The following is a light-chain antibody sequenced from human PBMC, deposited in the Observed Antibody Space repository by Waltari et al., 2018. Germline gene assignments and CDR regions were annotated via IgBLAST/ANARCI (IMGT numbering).Light chain of an antibody. Sequence: EIVLTQSPGTLSLSPGERATLSCRASQSVSSSYLAWYQQKPGQAPRLLIYGASIRATGIPDRFSGSWAGADCTLTISRLEPEDFAVYYCQQYGSSPFTFGPGTKVDI. CDR3: QQYGSSPFT. CDR2: GAS. V-gene: IGKV3-20*01. CDR1: QSVSSSY. J-gene: IGKJ3*01.